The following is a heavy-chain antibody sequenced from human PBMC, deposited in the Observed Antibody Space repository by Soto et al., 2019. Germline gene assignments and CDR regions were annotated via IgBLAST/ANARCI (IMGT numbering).Heavy chain of an antibody. V-gene: IGHV1-69*02. CDR3: ATAPYAGNSFFDY. D-gene: IGHD6-13*01. CDR1: GGTFSSYT. CDR2: IIPILGIT. J-gene: IGHJ4*02. Sequence: QVQLVQSGAAVKKPGSSVRVSCKASGGTFSSYTISWVRQAPGQGLEWMGRIIPILGITNYAQKFQGRVTITADKSTSTAYMELSSLRSEDTAVYYCATAPYAGNSFFDYWGQGTLVTVSS.